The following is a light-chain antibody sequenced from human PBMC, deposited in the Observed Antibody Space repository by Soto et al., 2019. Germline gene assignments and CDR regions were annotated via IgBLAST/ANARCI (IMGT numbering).Light chain of an antibody. CDR1: QGIGNY. CDR3: QQANSFPLT. V-gene: IGKV1-12*01. Sequence: DIQMTQSPSSVFASVGDRVTITCRASQGIGNYLAWYQQKPGKAPKLLIYAASSLQSGVPSRFSGSGSGSGTHFTLTISSLQPEDFATYYCQQANSFPLTFGGGTKVEIK. J-gene: IGKJ4*01. CDR2: AAS.